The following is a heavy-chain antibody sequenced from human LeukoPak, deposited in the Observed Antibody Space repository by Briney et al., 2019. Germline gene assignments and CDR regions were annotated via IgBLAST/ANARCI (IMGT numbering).Heavy chain of an antibody. Sequence: GGSLRLSCAASGFTFSSYAMSWVRQAPGKGLEWVSAISGSGGGTYYADSVKGRFTISRDNSKNTLYLQMNSLRAEDTAVYYCAKMSYYYDSSGDGPWGQGTLVTVSS. CDR2: ISGSGGGT. V-gene: IGHV3-23*01. J-gene: IGHJ5*02. CDR3: AKMSYYYDSSGDGP. CDR1: GFTFSSYA. D-gene: IGHD3-22*01.